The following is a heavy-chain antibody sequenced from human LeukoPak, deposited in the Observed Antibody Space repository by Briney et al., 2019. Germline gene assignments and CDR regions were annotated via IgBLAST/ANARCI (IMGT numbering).Heavy chain of an antibody. CDR3: ARDVRGYSGYDYGY. CDR2: INSDGSST. Sequence: GGSLRLSCAASGFTFSSYWMHWVRQAPGKGLVWVSRINSDGSSTSYADSVKGRFTISRDNAKSTLYLQMNSLRAEDTAVYYCARDVRGYSGYDYGYWGQGTLVTVSS. V-gene: IGHV3-74*01. J-gene: IGHJ4*02. D-gene: IGHD5-12*01. CDR1: GFTFSSYW.